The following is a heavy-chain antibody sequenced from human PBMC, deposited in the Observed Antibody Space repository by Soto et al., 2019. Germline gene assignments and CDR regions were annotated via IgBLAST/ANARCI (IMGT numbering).Heavy chain of an antibody. V-gene: IGHV3-30*18. Sequence: QVQLVESGGGVVQPGRSLRLSCAASGFTFSSYGMHWVRQAPGKGREWVAVISYDGSNKYYADSVKGRFPISRDNSKNTLYLQMNSLRAEDTAVYYCAKDQELYYFDYWGQGTLVTVSS. D-gene: IGHD1-7*01. CDR3: AKDQELYYFDY. CDR1: GFTFSSYG. J-gene: IGHJ4*02. CDR2: ISYDGSNK.